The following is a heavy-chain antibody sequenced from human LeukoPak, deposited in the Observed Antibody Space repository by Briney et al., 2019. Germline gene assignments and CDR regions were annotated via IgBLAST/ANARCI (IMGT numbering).Heavy chain of an antibody. CDR2: ISGRGGST. V-gene: IGHV3-23*01. Sequence: GGSLRLSCAASGFTFSGYPIHWVRQAPGKGLEWVSVISGRGGSTYYGDSVKGRFTISRDNSKNTLFLQMNSLRAEDTAVYYCAKGLAAAASDSYGMDVWGQGTTVTVSS. D-gene: IGHD6-13*01. CDR1: GFTFSGYP. J-gene: IGHJ6*02. CDR3: AKGLAAAASDSYGMDV.